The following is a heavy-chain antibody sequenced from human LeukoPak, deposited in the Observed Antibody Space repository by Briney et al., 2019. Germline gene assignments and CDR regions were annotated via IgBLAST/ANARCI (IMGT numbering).Heavy chain of an antibody. Sequence: PSQTLSLTCAVSGGSISSGGYSWSWIRQPPEKGLEWIGYIYHSGSTYYNPSLKSRVTISVDRSKNQFSLKLSSVTAADTAVYYCARIRLRGPYYYGMDVWGKGTTVTVSS. J-gene: IGHJ6*04. CDR1: GGSISSGGYS. V-gene: IGHV4-30-2*01. CDR2: IYHSGST. D-gene: IGHD4-17*01. CDR3: ARIRLRGPYYYGMDV.